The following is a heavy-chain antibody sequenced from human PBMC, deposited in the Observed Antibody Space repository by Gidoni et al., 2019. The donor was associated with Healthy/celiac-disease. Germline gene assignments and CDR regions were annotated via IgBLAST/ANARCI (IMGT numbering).Heavy chain of an antibody. Sequence: EVQLLESGGGLVQPGGSLRLSCAASGFTFSSYAMSWVRQAPGKGLEWVSAISGSGGSTYYADSVKGRFTISRDNSKNTLYLQMNSLRAEDTAVYYCATHQYYYDSSGTNGDYWGQGTLVTVSS. CDR2: ISGSGGST. CDR3: ATHQYYYDSSGTNGDY. V-gene: IGHV3-23*01. D-gene: IGHD3-22*01. J-gene: IGHJ4*02. CDR1: GFTFSSYA.